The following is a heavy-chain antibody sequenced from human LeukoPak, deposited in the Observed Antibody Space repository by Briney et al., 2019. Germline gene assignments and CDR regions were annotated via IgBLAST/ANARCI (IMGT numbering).Heavy chain of an antibody. J-gene: IGHJ4*02. CDR2: IYWHDDK. V-gene: IGHV2-5*01. Sequence: SGPTLVKPTRILRLTCTFSGFSLSTSGVGVGWIRQRPGKALEWLALIYWHDDKRYSPSLKSRLTITKDTSKNQVVLTMTNMDPVDTATYYCALSLYSGYGRYFDYWGQGTLVTVSS. CDR3: ALSLYSGYGRYFDY. CDR1: GFSLSTSGVG. D-gene: IGHD5-12*01.